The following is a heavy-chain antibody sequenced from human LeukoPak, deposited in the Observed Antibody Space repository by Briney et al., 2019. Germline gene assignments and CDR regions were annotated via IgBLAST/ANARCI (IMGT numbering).Heavy chain of an antibody. V-gene: IGHV3-11*01. CDR3: ASSGSSGYELSVAGFDY. J-gene: IGHJ4*02. CDR1: GSTFSDYY. CDR2: IRSSGSTI. Sequence: GGSLRLSCAASGSTFSDYYMSWIRQAPGKGLEWVSYIRSSGSTIYYADSVKGRFTISRDNAKNSLYLQMNSLRAEDTAVYYCASSGSSGYELSVAGFDYWGQGTLVTVSS. D-gene: IGHD3-22*01.